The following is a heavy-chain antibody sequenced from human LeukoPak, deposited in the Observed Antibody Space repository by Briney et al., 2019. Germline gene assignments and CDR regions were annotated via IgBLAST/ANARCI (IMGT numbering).Heavy chain of an antibody. V-gene: IGHV5-51*01. Sequence: GESLKNSCKGSGYSFTSYWIGWVRQMPGKGLEWMGIIYPGDSDTRYSPSFQGQVTISADKSISTAYLQWSSLKASDTAMYYCARHQAGGSYYNWFDPWGQGTLVTVSS. D-gene: IGHD1-26*01. CDR2: IYPGDSDT. CDR1: GYSFTSYW. J-gene: IGHJ5*02. CDR3: ARHQAGGSYYNWFDP.